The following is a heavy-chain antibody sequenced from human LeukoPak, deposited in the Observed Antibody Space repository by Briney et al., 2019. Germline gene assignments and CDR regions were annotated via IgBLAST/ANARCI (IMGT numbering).Heavy chain of an antibody. V-gene: IGHV3-23*01. CDR1: GFAFSLYW. J-gene: IGHJ4*02. Sequence: GGSLRLSCTGSGFAFSLYWMSWVRQAPGKGLEWVSGIRGDGGSYYAASVKGRFTISRDNSKNTVSLQLNSLKVEDTALYYCAKGRFTQSIFDGWGQGTLVTVSS. D-gene: IGHD3-10*01. CDR2: IRGDGGS. CDR3: AKGRFTQSIFDG.